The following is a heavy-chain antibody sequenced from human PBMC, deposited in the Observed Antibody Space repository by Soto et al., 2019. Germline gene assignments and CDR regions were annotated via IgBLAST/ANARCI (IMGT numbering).Heavy chain of an antibody. Sequence: VRLVESGGGVVQPGRSLRLSCAVSGFTFSSHAMHWVRQAPGRGLEWVAVTSYGGANKYYIDSVKGRFTISRDNSKNTLFLQMDSLRPEDTALYYCARGPRSCSSTTCYTVDFWGRGTRVTVSS. CDR2: TSYGGANK. V-gene: IGHV3-30*03. CDR1: GFTFSSHA. D-gene: IGHD2-2*02. CDR3: ARGPRSCSSTTCYTVDF. J-gene: IGHJ4*02.